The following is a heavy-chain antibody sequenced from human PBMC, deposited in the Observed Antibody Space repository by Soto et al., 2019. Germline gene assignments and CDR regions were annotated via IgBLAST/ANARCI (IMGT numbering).Heavy chain of an antibody. V-gene: IGHV4-59*08. Sequence: SETLSLTCTVSGVSISSYYWSWIRQPPGKGLEWIGYIYYSGSTNYNPSLKSRVTISVDTSKKQLSLKLSSVTAADTAVYYCARREADGKTDYWGQGTLVTVSS. CDR3: ARREADGKTDY. D-gene: IGHD6-13*01. CDR2: IYYSGST. J-gene: IGHJ4*02. CDR1: GVSISSYY.